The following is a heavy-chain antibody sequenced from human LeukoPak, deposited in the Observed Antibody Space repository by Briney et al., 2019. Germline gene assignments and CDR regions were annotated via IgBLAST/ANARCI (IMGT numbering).Heavy chain of an antibody. D-gene: IGHD1-1*01. Sequence: SQTLSPTCTVSGGSISSGGYYWSWIRQPSGKGLEWIGYIYHSGSTYYNPSLKSRVTISVDRSKNQFSLKLSSVTAADTAVYYCARVWNDRDDAFDIWGQGTMVTVSS. CDR3: ARVWNDRDDAFDI. J-gene: IGHJ3*02. CDR1: GGSISSGGYY. V-gene: IGHV4-30-2*01. CDR2: IYHSGST.